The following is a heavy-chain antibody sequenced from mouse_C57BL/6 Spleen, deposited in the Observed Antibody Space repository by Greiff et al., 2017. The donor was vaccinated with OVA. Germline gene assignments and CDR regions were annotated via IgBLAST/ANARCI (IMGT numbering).Heavy chain of an antibody. CDR3: AKREGYDDSIDY. CDR1: GFTLTSYG. D-gene: IGHD2-2*01. CDR2: IWGDGST. V-gene: IGHV2-3*01. J-gene: IGHJ4*01. Sequence: LVAPSQSLSITCHIPGFTLTSYGVSWVSQPPGKGLEWLGVIWGDGSTNYHSALISRLSISKDNSKSQVFLKLNSLQTDDTATYYCAKREGYDDSIDYWGQGTSVTVSS.